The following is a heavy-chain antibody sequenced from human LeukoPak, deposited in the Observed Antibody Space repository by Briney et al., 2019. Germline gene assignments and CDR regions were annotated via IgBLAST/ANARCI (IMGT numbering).Heavy chain of an antibody. CDR2: ISAYNGNT. CDR3: ARDDSSEANYYYYYMDV. D-gene: IGHD1-14*01. J-gene: IGHJ6*03. V-gene: IGHV1-18*01. Sequence: GASVKVSCKASGYTFTSYGISWVRQAPGQGLEWMGWISAYNGNTNYAQKLQGRVTMTTDTSTSTAYMELRSLRSDDTAVYYCARDDSSEANYYYYYMDVWGKGTTVTVSS. CDR1: GYTFTSYG.